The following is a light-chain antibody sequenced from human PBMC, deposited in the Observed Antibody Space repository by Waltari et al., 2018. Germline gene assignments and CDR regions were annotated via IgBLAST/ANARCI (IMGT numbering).Light chain of an antibody. CDR3: SSYAGSSKGV. Sequence: QSALTQPASVSGSPGQSITISCTGTSPAVGHYKRVPWYQQHPGQAPKSMISAVSKRPSGVSDRFSGSKSGDMASLTISGLQPEDEAEYFCSSYAGSSKGVFGGGTKVTVL. CDR2: AVS. J-gene: IGLJ2*01. V-gene: IGLV2-23*02. CDR1: SPAVGHYKR.